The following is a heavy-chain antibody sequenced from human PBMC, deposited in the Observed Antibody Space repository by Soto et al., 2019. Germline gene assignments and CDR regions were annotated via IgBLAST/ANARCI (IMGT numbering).Heavy chain of an antibody. J-gene: IGHJ5*02. CDR3: ARLADTNNYYLHWFEP. D-gene: IGHD2-8*01. CDR2: ISYTGNT. V-gene: IGHV4-59*08. Sequence: SETLSLTCTVSGGSINYHFCSWILQPPRKGLEWIAYISYTGNTDYNPSLKSRVTISVDTSKNQFSLKLTSVTAADTAVYYCARLADTNNYYLHWFEPWGQGTLVTGTS. CDR1: GGSINYHF.